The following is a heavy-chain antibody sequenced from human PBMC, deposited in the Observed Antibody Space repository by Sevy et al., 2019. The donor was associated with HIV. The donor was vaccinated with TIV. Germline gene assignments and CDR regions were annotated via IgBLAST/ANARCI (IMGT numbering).Heavy chain of an antibody. CDR2: IGARGGNT. D-gene: IGHD6-13*01. CDR1: GFTFSNFA. J-gene: IGHJ4*02. Sequence: EGSLRLSCLASGFTFSNFAVTWVRQAPGKGLEWVSSIGARGGNTYFADSVKGRFTISRDNSRNTVYLQMNSLRTDDTAIYYCAKEPVAAAGSSDYFDCWGQGTLVTVSS. V-gene: IGHV3-23*01. CDR3: AKEPVAAAGSSDYFDC.